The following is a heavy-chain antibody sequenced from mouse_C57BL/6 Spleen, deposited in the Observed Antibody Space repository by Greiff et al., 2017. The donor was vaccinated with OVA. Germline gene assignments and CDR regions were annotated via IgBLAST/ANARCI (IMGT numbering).Heavy chain of an antibody. J-gene: IGHJ4*01. D-gene: IGHD1-1*01. CDR1: GFTFSSYA. V-gene: IGHV5-4*03. Sequence: EVMLVESGGGLVKPGGSLKLSCAASGFTFSSYAMSWVRQTPEKRLEWVATISDGGSYTYYPDNVKGRFTISRDNAKNNLYLQMSHLKSEDTAMYYCARGGSREGYAMDYWGQGTSVTVSS. CDR3: ARGGSREGYAMDY. CDR2: ISDGGSYT.